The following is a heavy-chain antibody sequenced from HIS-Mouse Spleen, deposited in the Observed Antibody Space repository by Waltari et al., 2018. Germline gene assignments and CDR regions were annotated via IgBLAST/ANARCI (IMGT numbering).Heavy chain of an antibody. CDR3: AREIPYSSSWYDWYFDL. D-gene: IGHD6-13*01. V-gene: IGHV4-39*07. CDR1: GGSISSSSYY. J-gene: IGHJ2*01. CDR2: IYYSGVT. Sequence: QLQLQESGPGLVKPSETLSLTCTVSGGSISSSSYYWGWIRQPPGKGLEGIGSIYYSGVTYYNPSRKSRFTISVDTSTNQFSLKLSSVTAADTAVYYCAREIPYSSSWYDWYFDLWGRGTLVTVSS.